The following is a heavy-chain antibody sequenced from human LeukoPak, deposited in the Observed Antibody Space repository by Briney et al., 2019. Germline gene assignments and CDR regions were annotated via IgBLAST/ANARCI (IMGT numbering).Heavy chain of an antibody. Sequence: GGSLRLSCAASGFTFSNYAMRWVRQAPGKGLERVSAVSGIGDKPYYADSVKGRFTISRDNSKNTLYLQMSSLRAEDTALYYCAKDHYGGNPRTNYYYYMDVWGKGTTVTVSS. CDR3: AKDHYGGNPRTNYYYYMDV. D-gene: IGHD4/OR15-4a*01. V-gene: IGHV3-23*01. CDR1: GFTFSNYA. J-gene: IGHJ6*03. CDR2: VSGIGDKP.